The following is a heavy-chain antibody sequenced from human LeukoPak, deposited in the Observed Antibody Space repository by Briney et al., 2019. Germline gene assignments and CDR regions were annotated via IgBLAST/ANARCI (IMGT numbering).Heavy chain of an antibody. CDR3: ARDIAAAGTGYYYYYMDV. V-gene: IGHV4-61*02. J-gene: IGHJ6*03. CDR1: GDSISSGDYY. D-gene: IGHD6-13*01. CDR2: IYTSGST. Sequence: SQTLSLTCTVSGDSISSGDYYWGWIRQPAGKGLEWIGRIYTSGSTNYNPSLKSRVTIAVDTSKNQFSLKLSSVTAADTAVYYWARDIAAAGTGYYYYYMDVWGKGTTVTISS.